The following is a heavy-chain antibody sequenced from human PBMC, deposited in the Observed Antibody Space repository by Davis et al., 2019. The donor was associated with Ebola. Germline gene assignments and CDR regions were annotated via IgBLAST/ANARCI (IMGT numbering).Heavy chain of an antibody. J-gene: IGHJ6*02. V-gene: IGHV3-21*01. CDR2: ISSSSSYI. CDR1: GFTFSSYS. Sequence: GESLKISCAASGFTFSSYSMNWVRQAPGKGMEWVSSISSSSSYIYYADSVKGRFTISRDNAKNSLYLQMNSLRAEDTAVYYCARRVVVVPAATWVDYYYGMDVWGQGTTVTVSS. CDR3: ARRVVVVPAATWVDYYYGMDV. D-gene: IGHD2-2*01.